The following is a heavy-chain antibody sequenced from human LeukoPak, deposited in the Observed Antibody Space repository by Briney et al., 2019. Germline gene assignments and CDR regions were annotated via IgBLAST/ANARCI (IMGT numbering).Heavy chain of an antibody. CDR1: GFTFSTYW. V-gene: IGHV3-7*04. D-gene: IGHD6-13*01. J-gene: IGHJ4*02. CDR3: ARGLLAAAGIDY. Sequence: GGSLRLSCAASGFTFSTYWMSWDRQAPGKGLEWVANIKQDGSEKNCVDSVKGRFTISRDNAKNSLYLQMNSLRAEDTAVYYCARGLLAAAGIDYWGQGALVTVSS. CDR2: IKQDGSEK.